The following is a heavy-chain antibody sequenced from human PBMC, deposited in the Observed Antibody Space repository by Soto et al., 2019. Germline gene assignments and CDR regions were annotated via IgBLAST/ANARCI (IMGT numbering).Heavy chain of an antibody. D-gene: IGHD2-15*01. J-gene: IGHJ4*02. CDR2: IYYSGST. V-gene: IGHV4-59*08. CDR1: GCSISSYY. Sequence: PSETLSLTCTVPGCSISSYYWSWIRQPPGKGLEWIGYIYYSGSTNYNPSLKCRVTISVDTSKSQFSLKLSSVTAADTAVYYCARTYCSGGSCYSLDYWGQGSLVTASS. CDR3: ARTYCSGGSCYSLDY.